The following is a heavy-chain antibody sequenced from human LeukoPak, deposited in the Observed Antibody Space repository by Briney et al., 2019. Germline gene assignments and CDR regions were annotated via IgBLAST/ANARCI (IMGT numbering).Heavy chain of an antibody. CDR3: ARDEVPTYYYDSSGYKPFDY. CDR1: GYTFTSYD. Sequence: ASVKVSCKASGYTFTSYDINWVRQAPGQGLEWMGIINPSGGSTSYAQKFQGRVTMTRDMSTSTVYMELSSLRSEDTAVYYCARDEVPTYYYDSSGYKPFDYWGQGTLVTVSS. V-gene: IGHV1-46*01. D-gene: IGHD3-22*01. J-gene: IGHJ4*02. CDR2: INPSGGST.